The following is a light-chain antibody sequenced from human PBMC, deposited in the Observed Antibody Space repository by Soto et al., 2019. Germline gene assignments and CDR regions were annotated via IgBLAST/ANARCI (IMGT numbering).Light chain of an antibody. CDR1: QVISTS. V-gene: IGKV1-9*01. J-gene: IGKJ4*01. CDR2: EAS. CDR3: QQTRSYPST. Sequence: DSQLSQSPSPLSGSVGDRATITCLASQVISTSLAWYQVKPGKVPQLLIYEASILQSGVPSRFSGSGSGTDFTLTISSLQAEDFATYYCQQTRSYPSTFGGGTKVDIK.